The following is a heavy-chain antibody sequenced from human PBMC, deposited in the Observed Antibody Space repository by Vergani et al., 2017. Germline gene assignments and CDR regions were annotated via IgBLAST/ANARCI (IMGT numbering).Heavy chain of an antibody. V-gene: IGHV1-69*08. Sequence: QVQLVQSGAEVKKPGSSVKVSCKASGGTFSSYTISWVRQAPGQGLEWMGRIIPILGIANYAQKFQGRVTITADKSTSTAYMELSSLRSEDTAVYYCAREYSSTSGRAFDFWGHGTKVTVSS. CDR2: IIPILGIA. D-gene: IGHD2-2*01. J-gene: IGHJ3*01. CDR1: GGTFSSYT. CDR3: AREYSSTSGRAFDF.